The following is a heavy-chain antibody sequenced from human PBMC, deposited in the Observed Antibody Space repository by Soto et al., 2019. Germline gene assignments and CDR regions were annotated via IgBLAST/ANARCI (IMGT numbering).Heavy chain of an antibody. D-gene: IGHD1-26*01. CDR2: INSSGGST. Sequence: GGSLRLSCAASGFKFTNYAMSWVRQAPGKGLEWVSGINSSGGSTYYADSVKGRFTISRDNSKSTLYLQMNSLTAEDTAVYYCAKGKISTTTYTSFDSWGQGTLVTVSS. J-gene: IGHJ5*01. CDR3: AKGKISTTTYTSFDS. CDR1: GFKFTNYA. V-gene: IGHV3-23*01.